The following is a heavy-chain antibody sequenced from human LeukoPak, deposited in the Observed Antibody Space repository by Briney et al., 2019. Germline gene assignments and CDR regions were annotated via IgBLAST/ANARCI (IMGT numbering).Heavy chain of an antibody. Sequence: SETLSLTRTVSGGSTNNYYWTWIRQPPGKGLEWIGYIYDSGSTNYNPSLKSRVTISVDTFKNQFSLRLSSVTAADTAMYYCAKSNGYGLIDYWGQGTLVTVSS. V-gene: IGHV4-59*01. CDR3: AKSNGYGLIDY. CDR2: IYDSGST. J-gene: IGHJ4*02. D-gene: IGHD5-12*01. CDR1: GGSTNNYY.